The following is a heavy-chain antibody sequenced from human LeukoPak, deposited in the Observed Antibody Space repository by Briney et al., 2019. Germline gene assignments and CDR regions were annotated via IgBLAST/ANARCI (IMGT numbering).Heavy chain of an antibody. CDR2: ISPYNGNT. Sequence: ALVKVSRKASGYTFTNYGISWVRQAPGQGLEWMGWISPYNGNTKYEQKFQGRVTMTTDTSTSTAYMEVRSLRSDDTAVYYCAREESIGSYQFLNHYWGQGTLVTVSS. D-gene: IGHD1-26*01. CDR3: AREESIGSYQFLNHY. V-gene: IGHV1-18*01. J-gene: IGHJ4*02. CDR1: GYTFTNYG.